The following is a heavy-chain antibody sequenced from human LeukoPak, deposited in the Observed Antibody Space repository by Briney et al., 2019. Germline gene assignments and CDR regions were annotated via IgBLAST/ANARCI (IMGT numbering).Heavy chain of an antibody. CDR3: AKDLFRGRSYPIARNYYYYMDV. Sequence: PGGSLRLSCAASGFTFSNYAMSWVRQAPGKGLEWVSAISGSDGSTYYADSVKGRFTISRDNSKNTLYLQMNGLRAEDTAVYYSAKDLFRGRSYPIARNYYYYMDVWGKGTTVTVSS. D-gene: IGHD2-21*01. CDR1: GFTFSNYA. V-gene: IGHV3-23*01. J-gene: IGHJ6*03. CDR2: ISGSDGST.